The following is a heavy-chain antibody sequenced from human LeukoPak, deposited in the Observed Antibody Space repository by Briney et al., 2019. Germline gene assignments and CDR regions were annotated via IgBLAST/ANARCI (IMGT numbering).Heavy chain of an antibody. CDR2: ISLSSTYT. J-gene: IGHJ4*02. Sequence: GGSLRLSCAASGFTFSDYHMSWIRQAPGKGLEWVSYISLSSTYTNYAGSVKGRFTISRDNAKNLLYLQMNSLRAEDTVVYYCARDGWFGELDKDHFDYWGQGTLVTVSS. V-gene: IGHV3-11*06. CDR1: GFTFSDYH. D-gene: IGHD3-10*01. CDR3: ARDGWFGELDKDHFDY.